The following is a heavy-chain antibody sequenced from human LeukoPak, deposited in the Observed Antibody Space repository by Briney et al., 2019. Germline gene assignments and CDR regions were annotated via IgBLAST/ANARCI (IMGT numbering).Heavy chain of an antibody. D-gene: IGHD3-22*01. CDR3: ASLTYYYDSSGYPDY. Sequence: ESLQISCKGSGYSFTSYWIGWVRQMPGKGLEWMGIIYPGDSDTRYSPSFQGQVTISADKSISTAYLQWSSLKASDTAMYYCASLTYYYDSSGYPDYWGQGTLVTVSS. J-gene: IGHJ4*02. CDR1: GYSFTSYW. CDR2: IYPGDSDT. V-gene: IGHV5-51*01.